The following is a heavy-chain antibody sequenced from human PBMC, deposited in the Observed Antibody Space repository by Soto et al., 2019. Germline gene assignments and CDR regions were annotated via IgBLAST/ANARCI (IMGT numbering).Heavy chain of an antibody. CDR2: IYSSGTT. CDR1: GGSISSYF. D-gene: IGHD4-17*01. CDR3: ATDYGDYVGAFDI. Sequence: VQLQESGPGLVKPSETLSLTCTVSGGSISSYFWSWIRQSPGKGLEWITHIYSSGTTNYNPSLKRRVTITVDTSKTQFSLKLRSVTDADTAVYYCATDYGDYVGAFDIWGQGTMVTVSS. J-gene: IGHJ3*02. V-gene: IGHV4-59*01.